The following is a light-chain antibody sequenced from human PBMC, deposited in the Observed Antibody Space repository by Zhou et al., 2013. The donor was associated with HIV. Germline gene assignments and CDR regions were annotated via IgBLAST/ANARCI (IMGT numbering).Light chain of an antibody. J-gene: IGKJ2*01. V-gene: IGKV3-20*01. CDR3: QQYGSSPYT. Sequence: EIVLTQSPGTLSLSPGERATLSCRASQSVSSSNYLAWFQQKPGQAPRLLIYDASNRAAGIPARFSGSGSGTDFTLTISSLEPEDFAVYYCQQYGSSPYTFGQGTKLEIK. CDR2: DAS. CDR1: QSVSSSNY.